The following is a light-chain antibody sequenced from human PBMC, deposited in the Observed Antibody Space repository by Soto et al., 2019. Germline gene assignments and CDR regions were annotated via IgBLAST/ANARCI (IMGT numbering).Light chain of an antibody. CDR3: QQYYSLPRT. CDR1: QSVLYDSNNKNY. CDR2: WAS. V-gene: IGKV4-1*01. Sequence: DIVMSQSPDSLAASLGERATINCKSSQSVLYDSNNKNYLAWYQQKPGQPPKLLIYWASMRESGVPDRFSGSGSGTDFTLTITSLQAEDVAVYYCQQYYSLPRTFGGGTKVEIK. J-gene: IGKJ4*01.